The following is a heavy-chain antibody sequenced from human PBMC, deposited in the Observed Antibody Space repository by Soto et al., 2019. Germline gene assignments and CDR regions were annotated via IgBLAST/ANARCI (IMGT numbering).Heavy chain of an antibody. D-gene: IGHD6-19*01. Sequence: EVQLVESGGGLVQPGGSMRLSCAASGFTFSSYWMHWVRQAPGKGLVWVSRINSDGSSTSYADSVKGRFTISRDNAKNTLYLQMNSLRAEDTAVYYCAVAVAGPTAIGYWGQGTLVTVSS. V-gene: IGHV3-74*01. CDR1: GFTFSSYW. J-gene: IGHJ4*02. CDR3: AVAVAGPTAIGY. CDR2: INSDGSST.